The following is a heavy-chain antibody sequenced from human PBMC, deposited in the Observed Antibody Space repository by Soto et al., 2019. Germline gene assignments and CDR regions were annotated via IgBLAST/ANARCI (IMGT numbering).Heavy chain of an antibody. CDR3: AKRGSGTYYID. Sequence: EVQLLESGGGLVQPGGSLRLSCAASGFTFSSYAMNWVRQAPGKGLEWVSTISGSGDSTYYADSVKGRFTISRDSSKNALYLQMNSLTAEDTAVYYCAKRGSGTYYIDWGQGTLVTVSS. D-gene: IGHD1-26*01. J-gene: IGHJ4*02. CDR1: GFTFSSYA. CDR2: ISGSGDST. V-gene: IGHV3-23*01.